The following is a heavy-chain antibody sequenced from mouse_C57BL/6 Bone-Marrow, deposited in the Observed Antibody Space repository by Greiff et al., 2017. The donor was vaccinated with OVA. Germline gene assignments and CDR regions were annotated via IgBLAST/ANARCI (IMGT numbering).Heavy chain of an antibody. CDR2: INYDGSSP. CDR1: GFTFSDYY. Sequence: EVKLMESEGGLVQPGSSMKLSCTASGFTFSDYYMAWVRQVPEKGLEWVANINYDGSSPYYLDSLKSRFIISRDNAKNILYLQRSSLKSEDTATYYCARDAYYGSSSYFDYWGQGTTLTVSS. J-gene: IGHJ2*01. D-gene: IGHD1-1*01. V-gene: IGHV5-16*01. CDR3: ARDAYYGSSSYFDY.